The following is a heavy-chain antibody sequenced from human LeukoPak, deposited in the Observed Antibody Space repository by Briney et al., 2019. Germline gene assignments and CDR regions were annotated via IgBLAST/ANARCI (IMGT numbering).Heavy chain of an antibody. Sequence: GGSLRLSCAASGFTFSSYAMHWVRQAPGKGLEYVSAIAPAGVSAYYANSVRDRFITSRVNSKNTLYLQMGSLRAEDMAVYYCTRYGGGQASYDYWGQGTLVTVSS. J-gene: IGHJ4*02. CDR2: IAPAGVSA. V-gene: IGHV3-64*01. D-gene: IGHD3-10*01. CDR1: GFTFSSYA. CDR3: TRYGGGQASYDY.